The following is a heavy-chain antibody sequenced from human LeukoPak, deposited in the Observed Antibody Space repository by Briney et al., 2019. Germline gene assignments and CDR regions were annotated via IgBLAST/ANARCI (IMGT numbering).Heavy chain of an antibody. CDR1: GITLSSYS. D-gene: IGHD6-13*01. V-gene: IGHV3-15*01. CDR3: TRRSSAAGRQYFDY. CDR2: IKSETDGGTT. J-gene: IGHJ4*02. Sequence: GGSLRLSCAASGITLSSYSMRWVRQAQWKGLEWVGRIKSETDGGTTDYAAPVKGTFTISRDDSEITLYLQMNSLKTEDTAVYYCTRRSSAAGRQYFDYWGQGTLVTVSS.